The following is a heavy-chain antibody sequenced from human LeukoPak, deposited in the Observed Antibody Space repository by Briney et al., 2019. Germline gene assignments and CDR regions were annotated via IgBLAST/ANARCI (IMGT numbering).Heavy chain of an antibody. Sequence: PGGSLRLSRAASGFTVSTNYLSWVRQAPGKGLEWVSVIYAGGAAYYADYVKGRFTISRDTSNNTLILQMHSLGVEDTAVYYCARSTSYHFDSWGQGTLVTVSS. CDR2: IYAGGAA. CDR1: GFTVSTNY. CDR3: ARSTSYHFDS. J-gene: IGHJ4*02. V-gene: IGHV3-53*01. D-gene: IGHD2-2*01.